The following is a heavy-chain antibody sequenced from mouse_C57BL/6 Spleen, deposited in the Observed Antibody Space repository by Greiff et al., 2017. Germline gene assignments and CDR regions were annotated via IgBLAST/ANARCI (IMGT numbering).Heavy chain of an antibody. CDR2: INPDSSTI. Sequence: GGGLVQPGGSLKLSCAASGIDFSRYWMSWVRRAPGKGLEWIGEINPDSSTINYAPSLKDKFIISRDNAKNTLYLQMSKVRSEDTALYYCARHEVYYYGSSSYWYFDVWGTGTTVTVSS. CDR3: ARHEVYYYGSSSYWYFDV. V-gene: IGHV4-1*01. J-gene: IGHJ1*03. CDR1: GIDFSRYW. D-gene: IGHD1-1*01.